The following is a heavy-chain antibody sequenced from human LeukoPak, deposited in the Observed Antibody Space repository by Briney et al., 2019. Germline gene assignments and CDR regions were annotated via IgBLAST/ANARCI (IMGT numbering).Heavy chain of an antibody. CDR2: IYYSGST. CDR3: ARLGNIVVVSAAIVP. J-gene: IGHJ5*02. D-gene: IGHD2-2*01. V-gene: IGHV4-39*02. Sequence: NPSETLSLTCTVSGGSISSSSYYWGWIRQPRGKGLEWIESIYYSGSTYYNPSLKSRVTISVDTSKSHFSLKLSSVTAADTAVYYCARLGNIVVVSAAIVPWGQGTLVTVSS. CDR1: GGSISSSSYY.